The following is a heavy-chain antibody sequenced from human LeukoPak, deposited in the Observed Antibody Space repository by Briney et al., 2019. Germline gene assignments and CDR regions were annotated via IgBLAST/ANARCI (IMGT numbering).Heavy chain of an antibody. CDR1: DGSISSYY. V-gene: IGHV4-59*08. J-gene: IGHJ2*01. Sequence: SETLSLTCTVSDGSISSYYWSWIRQPPGKGLEWIGYIYYSGSTNYNPSVKSRVTISVDTSKNQFSLKLSSVTAADTAVYYCARGEIQLWSRSYWYFDLWGRGTLVTVSS. D-gene: IGHD5-18*01. CDR2: IYYSGST. CDR3: ARGEIQLWSRSYWYFDL.